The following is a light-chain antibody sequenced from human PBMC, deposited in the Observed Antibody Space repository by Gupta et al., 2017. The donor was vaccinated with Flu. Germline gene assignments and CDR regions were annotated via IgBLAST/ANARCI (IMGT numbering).Light chain of an antibody. CDR2: AAS. V-gene: IGKV1-39*01. CDR1: QNIDNS. CDR3: QQTVSSPFN. J-gene: IGKJ5*01. Sequence: DIQMTQSPSSLSAAVGDRVTITCRASQNIDNSLNWYQQRPGQSPAPLIYAASTLQSGVPSRFNGGGSGTEFILTIDSLRPEDFGTYHCQQTVSSPFNFGQGTQLDI.